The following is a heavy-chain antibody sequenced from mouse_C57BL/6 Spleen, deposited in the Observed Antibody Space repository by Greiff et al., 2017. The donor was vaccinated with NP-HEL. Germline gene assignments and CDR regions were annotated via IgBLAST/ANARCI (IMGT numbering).Heavy chain of an antibody. CDR1: GYTFTSYW. J-gene: IGHJ2*01. Sequence: QVQLQQPGAELVRPGSSVKLSCKASGYTFTSYWMHWVKQRPIQGLEWIGNIDPSDSETHYNQKFKDKATLTVDKSSSTAYMQLSSLTSEDSAVYYCARDWERRYFDYWGQGTTLTVSS. D-gene: IGHD4-1*01. CDR3: ARDWERRYFDY. CDR2: IDPSDSET. V-gene: IGHV1-52*01.